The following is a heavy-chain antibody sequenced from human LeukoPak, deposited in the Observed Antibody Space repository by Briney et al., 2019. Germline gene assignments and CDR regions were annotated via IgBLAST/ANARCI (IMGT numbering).Heavy chain of an antibody. CDR2: IYYSGST. Sequence: PSETLSLTCTVSGGSISSYYWSWIRQPPGKGLEWIGVIYYSGSTNYNPSLKSRVTISVDTSKNQFSLKLSSVTAADTAVYYCARVPRGYYDSSGYYYYYYYMDVWGKGTTVTVSS. CDR1: GGSISSYY. CDR3: ARVPRGYYDSSGYYYYYYYMDV. D-gene: IGHD3-22*01. V-gene: IGHV4-59*01. J-gene: IGHJ6*03.